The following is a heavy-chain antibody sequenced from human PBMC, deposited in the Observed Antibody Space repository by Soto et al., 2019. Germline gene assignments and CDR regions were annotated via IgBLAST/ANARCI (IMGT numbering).Heavy chain of an antibody. V-gene: IGHV4-4*02. Sequence: PSETLSLTCAVSGGSISSSNWWSWVRQPPGKGLEWIGEIYHSGSTNYNPSLKSRVTISVDKSKNQFSLKLSSVTAADTAVYYCAREYFDWLAYYYYGMDVWGQGTTVTVSS. CDR1: GGSISSSNW. J-gene: IGHJ6*02. D-gene: IGHD3-9*01. CDR2: IYHSGST. CDR3: AREYFDWLAYYYYGMDV.